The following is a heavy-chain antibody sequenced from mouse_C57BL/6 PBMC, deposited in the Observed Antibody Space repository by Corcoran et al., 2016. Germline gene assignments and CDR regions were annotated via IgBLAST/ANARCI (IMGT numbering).Heavy chain of an antibody. D-gene: IGHD2-1*01. CDR2: ISYDGSN. Sequence: DVQLQESGPGLVKPSQSLSLTCSVTGYSITSGYYWNWIRQFPGNKLEWMGYISYDGSNNYNPSLQKRISITRDTSKNQFFLKLNSVTTEETATGYCARDDGNYYAMDCWGQGTSVTASS. J-gene: IGHJ4*01. V-gene: IGHV3-6*01. CDR1: GYSITSGYY. CDR3: ARDDGNYYAMDC.